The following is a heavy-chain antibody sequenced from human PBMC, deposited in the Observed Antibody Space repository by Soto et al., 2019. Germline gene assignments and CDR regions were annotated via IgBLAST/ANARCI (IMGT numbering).Heavy chain of an antibody. CDR2: ISGSGGST. Sequence: GGSLRLSCAASGLTFSSYAMSWVRQAPGKGLEWVSAISGSGGSTYYADSVKGRFTISRDNSKNTLYLQMNSLRAEDTAVYYCAKENGYSSSWFEFDYWGQGTLVTVSS. V-gene: IGHV3-23*01. D-gene: IGHD6-13*01. CDR3: AKENGYSSSWFEFDY. J-gene: IGHJ4*02. CDR1: GLTFSSYA.